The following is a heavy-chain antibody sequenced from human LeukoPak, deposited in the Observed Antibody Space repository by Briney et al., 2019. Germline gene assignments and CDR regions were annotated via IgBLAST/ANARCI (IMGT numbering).Heavy chain of an antibody. CDR3: TNYDSSGPALQH. V-gene: IGHV3-73*01. CDR1: GFTFSGSA. J-gene: IGHJ1*01. Sequence: GGSLKLSCAASGFTFSGSAMHWVRQASGKGLEWVGRIRNKANNYATSYAASVKGRFTVSRDDSKNTAYLQMNSLQTEDTAVYYCTNYDSSGPALQHWGQGTLVTVSS. D-gene: IGHD3-22*01. CDR2: IRNKANNYAT.